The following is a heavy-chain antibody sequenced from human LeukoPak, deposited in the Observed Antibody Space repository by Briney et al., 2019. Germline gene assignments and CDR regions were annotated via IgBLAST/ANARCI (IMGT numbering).Heavy chain of an antibody. Sequence: GGSLRLSCAASGFTFSSYWMSWVRQAPGKGLEWVANIKQDGSEKYYVDSVKGRFTISRDNAKNSLYLQMNSLRAEDTAVYYCARGDYGDYEFYFDYWGQGTLVTVSS. CDR1: GFTFSSYW. D-gene: IGHD4-17*01. V-gene: IGHV3-7*01. CDR3: ARGDYGDYEFYFDY. CDR2: IKQDGSEK. J-gene: IGHJ4*02.